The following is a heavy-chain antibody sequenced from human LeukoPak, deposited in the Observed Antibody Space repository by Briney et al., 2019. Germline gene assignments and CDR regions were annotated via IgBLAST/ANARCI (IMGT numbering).Heavy chain of an antibody. J-gene: IGHJ4*02. D-gene: IGHD3-9*01. CDR1: GFTLSSYA. V-gene: IGHV3-23*01. CDR3: AKDGAYYDILTGYYLSSFDY. Sequence: GGSLRLSCAASGFTLSSYAMSWVRQAPGKGLEWVSATSSSDAGTYYAESVRGRFTISRDNSKNTLFLQMNSLRAEDTAVYYCAKDGAYYDILTGYYLSSFDYWGQGTLVTVSS. CDR2: TSSSDAGT.